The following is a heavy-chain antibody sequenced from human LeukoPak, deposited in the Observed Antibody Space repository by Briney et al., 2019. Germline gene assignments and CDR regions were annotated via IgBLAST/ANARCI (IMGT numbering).Heavy chain of an antibody. CDR3: ARDPYLGRRYYYYGMDV. CDR1: GGSISSGGYY. CDR2: IYYSGST. V-gene: IGHV4-31*03. Sequence: PSETLSLTCTVSGGSISSGGYYWSWIRQHPGKGLEWIGYIYYSGSTYYNPSLKSRVTISVDTSKNQFSLKLGSVTAADTAVYYCARDPYLGRRYYYYGMDVWGQGTTVTVSS. J-gene: IGHJ6*02.